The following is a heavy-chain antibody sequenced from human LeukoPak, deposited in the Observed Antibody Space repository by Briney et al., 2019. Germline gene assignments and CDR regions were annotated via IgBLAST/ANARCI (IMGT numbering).Heavy chain of an antibody. CDR2: IIPVFGTA. V-gene: IGHV1-69*13. Sequence: ASVKVSCKSSGYTFIGYYMHWVRQAPGQGLEWMGRIIPVFGTANYAQHFQGRVTIIADESTNTAYMNLSSLTSEDTAVYYCARGSRVGTPTDVGLDIWGQGTMVTVSS. CDR3: ARGSRVGTPTDVGLDI. CDR1: GYTFIGYY. D-gene: IGHD4-23*01. J-gene: IGHJ3*02.